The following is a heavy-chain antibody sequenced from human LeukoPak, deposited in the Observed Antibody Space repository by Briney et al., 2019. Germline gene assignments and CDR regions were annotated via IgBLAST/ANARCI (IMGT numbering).Heavy chain of an antibody. CDR3: ATVIGSSWPFDH. CDR2: FDPEDGET. Sequence: ASVKVSCKVSGYTLTELSMHWVRQAPGKGLEWMGGFDPEDGETIYAQKFQGRVTMTEDTSTDTAYMELSSLRSEDTAVYYCATVIGSSWPFDHWGQGTLVTVSS. J-gene: IGHJ4*02. CDR1: GYTLTELS. D-gene: IGHD6-13*01. V-gene: IGHV1-24*01.